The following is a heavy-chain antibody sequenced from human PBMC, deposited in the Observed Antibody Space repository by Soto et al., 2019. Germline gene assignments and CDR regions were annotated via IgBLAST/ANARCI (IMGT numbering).Heavy chain of an antibody. Sequence: PSETLSLTCTVSGGSISGYDWSWIRQSPGKGLEWIGYIHYSGSTNYNPSLKSRVTISVDTSKNQLSLKLSSVTAADTAVYYCARGSAAGTKSPFDYWGQGTLVTVSS. CDR1: GGSISGYD. CDR3: ARGSAAGTKSPFDY. D-gene: IGHD6-13*01. V-gene: IGHV4-59*01. J-gene: IGHJ4*02. CDR2: IHYSGST.